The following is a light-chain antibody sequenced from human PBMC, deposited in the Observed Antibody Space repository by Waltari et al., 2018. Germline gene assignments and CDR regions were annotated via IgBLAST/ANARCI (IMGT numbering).Light chain of an antibody. CDR1: QSVRTN. V-gene: IGKV3-15*01. J-gene: IGKJ4*01. CDR3: QQYYVWPPIT. Sequence: VLLTQSPASLSVSPGDTVILSCRASQSVRTNLAWYQPKAGQAPRTLIYGASTRASGVPSRFSGSGSETDFTLIISSLQSEDAAVYFCQQYYVWPPITFGGGTKLEI. CDR2: GAS.